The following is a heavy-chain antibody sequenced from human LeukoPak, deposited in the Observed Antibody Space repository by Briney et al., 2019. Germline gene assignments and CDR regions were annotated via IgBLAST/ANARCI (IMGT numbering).Heavy chain of an antibody. CDR1: GYTFTSYG. V-gene: IGHV1-18*01. D-gene: IGHD3-9*01. CDR3: ARPLGYDILTGFDY. Sequence: ASVKVSRKASGYTFTSYGISWVRQAPGQGLEWMGWISAYNGNTNYAQKLQGRVTMTTDTSTSTAYMELRSLRSDDTAVYYCARPLGYDILTGFDYWGQGTLVTVSS. CDR2: ISAYNGNT. J-gene: IGHJ4*02.